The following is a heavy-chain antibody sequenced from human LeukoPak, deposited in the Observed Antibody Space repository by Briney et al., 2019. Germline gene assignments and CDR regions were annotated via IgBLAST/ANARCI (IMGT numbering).Heavy chain of an antibody. Sequence: SETLSLTCTVSGGSISSYYWSWIRQPPGKGLEWIGRIYTSGSTNYNPSLKSRVTMSVDTSKNQFSLELSSVTAADTAVYYCASTVGYSGSWYVTDAFDIWGQGTMVTVSS. V-gene: IGHV4-4*07. D-gene: IGHD6-13*01. CDR3: ASTVGYSGSWYVTDAFDI. J-gene: IGHJ3*02. CDR2: IYTSGST. CDR1: GGSISSYY.